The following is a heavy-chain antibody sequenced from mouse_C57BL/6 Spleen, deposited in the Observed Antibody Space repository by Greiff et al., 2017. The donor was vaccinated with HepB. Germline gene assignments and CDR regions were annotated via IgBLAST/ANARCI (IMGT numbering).Heavy chain of an antibody. V-gene: IGHV1-50*01. CDR1: GYTFTSYW. J-gene: IGHJ3*01. CDR2: IDPSDSNT. CDR3: ASRAAQAGAY. D-gene: IGHD3-2*02. Sequence: VQLQQSGAELVKPGASVKMSCKASGYTFTSYWMQWVKQRPGQGLEWIGEIDPSDSNTYYKQQFKGKATLTVDKSSSTAYMQLSSLTAEDSAVYCGASRAAQAGAYWGQGTLVTVSA.